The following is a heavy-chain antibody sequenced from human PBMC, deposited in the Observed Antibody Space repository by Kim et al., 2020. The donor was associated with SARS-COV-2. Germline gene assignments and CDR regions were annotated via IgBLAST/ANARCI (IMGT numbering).Heavy chain of an antibody. CDR3: ARAITMVRGVRGYYFDY. J-gene: IGHJ4*02. D-gene: IGHD3-10*01. Sequence: PKRRVTISVDTSKNQFSLKLSSVTAADTAVYYCARAITMVRGVRGYYFDYWGQGTLVTVSS. V-gene: IGHV4-34*01.